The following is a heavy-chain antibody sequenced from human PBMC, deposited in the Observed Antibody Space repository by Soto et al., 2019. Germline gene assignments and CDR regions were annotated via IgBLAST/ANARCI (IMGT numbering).Heavy chain of an antibody. CDR2: ISYDGSNK. CDR1: GFTFSTYA. Sequence: QVQLVESGGGVVQPGRSLRLSCAASGFTFSTYAMHWVRQAPGKGLEWVAVISYDGSNKYYADSVKGRFTISRDNSKNTLYLQMDSLRAEDTAVYYCARGGLDCVSTSCYGREMDVWGKGPTVIVSS. V-gene: IGHV3-30-3*01. CDR3: ARGGLDCVSTSCYGREMDV. J-gene: IGHJ6*04. D-gene: IGHD2-2*01.